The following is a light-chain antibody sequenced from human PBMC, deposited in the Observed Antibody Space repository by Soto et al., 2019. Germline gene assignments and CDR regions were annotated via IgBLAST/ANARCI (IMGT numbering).Light chain of an antibody. CDR1: QSIGIW. CDR2: KAS. Sequence: DIPVTQSPSTLSACVGDRVTITCRASQSIGIWLAWYQQKPGKAPNLLVYKASTLQSGVPSRFSGSGSGTEFALTISSLQPDDFATYYCQQYCSFPLTFGGGTKVEIK. J-gene: IGKJ4*01. V-gene: IGKV1-5*03. CDR3: QQYCSFPLT.